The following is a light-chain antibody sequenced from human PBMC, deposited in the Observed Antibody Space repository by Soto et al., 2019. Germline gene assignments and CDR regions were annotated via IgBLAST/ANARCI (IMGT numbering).Light chain of an antibody. Sequence: MTPSPDSLAVALVEGTTISCKSSHTISYTSINKTYLAWYQQKPGQPPRLLIYDASKRATGIPPRFSGSGSTTDFTLTISSLEPEDFAVYYCHQRGNGPPWTFGQGTKVDI. V-gene: IGKV3-11*01. CDR2: DAS. J-gene: IGKJ1*01. CDR3: HQRGNGPPWT. CDR1: HTISYTSINKTY.